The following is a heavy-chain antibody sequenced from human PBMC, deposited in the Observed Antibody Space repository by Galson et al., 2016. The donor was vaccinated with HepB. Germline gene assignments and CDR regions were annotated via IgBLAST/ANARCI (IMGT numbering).Heavy chain of an antibody. CDR2: IYPAGDT. J-gene: IGHJ6*02. D-gene: IGHD5/OR15-5a*01. Sequence: SLRLSCAASGFIVSGNYMSWVRQSPGKRLERVAIIYPAGDTYYAESGKDRFTITRDSDRNMLFLHMTRLRPGDTGVHYCAKALTVPGILSVYPLDVWGQGTTATVSS. CDR3: AKALTVPGILSVYPLDV. V-gene: IGHV3-66*01. CDR1: GFIVSGNY.